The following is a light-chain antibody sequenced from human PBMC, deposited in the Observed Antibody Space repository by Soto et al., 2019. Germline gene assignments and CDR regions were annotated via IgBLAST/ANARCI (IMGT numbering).Light chain of an antibody. CDR1: QGIGDT. V-gene: IGKV3-15*01. J-gene: IGKJ4*01. CDR2: DTS. CDR3: QPSNSWPLT. Sequence: VISPSPSTLPVSTGEGVTLSFTASQGIGDTLAWYQHKPGQAPRLLIYDTSTRATGVPARFSGSRSGPEFTLTISSLQSEDFAIYYCQPSNSWPLTFGGGTKVDIK.